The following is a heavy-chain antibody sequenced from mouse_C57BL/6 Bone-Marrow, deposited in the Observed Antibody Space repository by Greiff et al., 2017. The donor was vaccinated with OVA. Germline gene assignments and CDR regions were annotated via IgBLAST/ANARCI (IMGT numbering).Heavy chain of an antibody. CDR1: GYTFASYW. V-gene: IGHV1-69*01. CDR3: AREGFITTVVEFDY. J-gene: IGHJ2*01. CDR2: IDPSDSYT. Sequence: VQLQQPGAELVMPGASVKLSCKASGYTFASYWMHWVKQRPGQGLEWIGEIDPSDSYTNYNQKFKGKSTLTVDKSSSTAYMQLSSLTSEDSAVYYCAREGFITTVVEFDYWGQGTTLTVSS. D-gene: IGHD1-1*01.